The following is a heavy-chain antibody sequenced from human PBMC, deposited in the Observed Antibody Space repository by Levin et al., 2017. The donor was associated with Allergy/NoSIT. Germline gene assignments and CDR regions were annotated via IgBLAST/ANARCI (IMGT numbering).Heavy chain of an antibody. V-gene: IGHV3-30-3*01. CDR1: GFTFSTYA. CDR3: VRDLIPAAGNYNFDC. CDR2: VANDGSKK. J-gene: IGHJ4*02. Sequence: GGSLRLSCAASGFTFSTYAIHWVRQAPGKGLEWVAVVANDGSKKFYADSVKGRFTISRDNSRNTLDLQMNSLREEDTAVYYCVRDLIPAAGNYNFDCWGQGTLVTVSS. D-gene: IGHD6-13*01.